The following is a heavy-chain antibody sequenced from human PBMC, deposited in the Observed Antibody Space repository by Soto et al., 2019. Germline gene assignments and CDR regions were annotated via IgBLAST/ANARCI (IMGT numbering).Heavy chain of an antibody. CDR1: GGSISSGGYY. Sequence: TPETLSLTCTVSGGSISSGGYYWSWIRQHPGKGLEWIGYTYYSGSTYYNPSLKSRVTISVDTSKNQFSLKLSSVTAADTAVYYCARARDSSGYYDYWGQGTLVTVSS. J-gene: IGHJ4*02. V-gene: IGHV4-31*03. D-gene: IGHD3-22*01. CDR3: ARARDSSGYYDY. CDR2: TYYSGST.